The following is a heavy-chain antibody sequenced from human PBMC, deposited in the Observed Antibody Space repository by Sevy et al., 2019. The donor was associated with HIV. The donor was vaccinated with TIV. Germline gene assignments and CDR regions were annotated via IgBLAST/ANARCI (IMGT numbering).Heavy chain of an antibody. CDR2: IKQDGSEK. Sequence: GGSLRLSCAASGFTFSSYWMSWVRQAPGKGLEWVANIKQDGSEKYYVDSVKGRFTISRDNAKNSLYLQMNSLRAEDTAVYYCARDLLHNSSLDAFDIWGQGTMVTVSS. CDR3: ARDLLHNSSLDAFDI. CDR1: GFTFSSYW. V-gene: IGHV3-7*01. J-gene: IGHJ3*02. D-gene: IGHD6-13*01.